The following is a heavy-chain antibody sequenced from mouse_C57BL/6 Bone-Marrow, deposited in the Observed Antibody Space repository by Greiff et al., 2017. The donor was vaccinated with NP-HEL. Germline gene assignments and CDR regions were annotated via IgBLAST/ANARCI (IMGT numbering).Heavy chain of an antibody. J-gene: IGHJ3*01. D-gene: IGHD1-1*01. CDR3: ARQGDYYGSSPWFAY. Sequence: EVHLVESGGGLVQPGGSLKLSCAASGFTFSDYYMYWVRQTPEKRLEWVAYISNGGGSTYYPDTVKGRFTISRDNAKNTLYRQMSRLKSEDTAMYYCARQGDYYGSSPWFAYWGQGTLVTVSA. CDR1: GFTFSDYY. CDR2: ISNGGGST. V-gene: IGHV5-12*01.